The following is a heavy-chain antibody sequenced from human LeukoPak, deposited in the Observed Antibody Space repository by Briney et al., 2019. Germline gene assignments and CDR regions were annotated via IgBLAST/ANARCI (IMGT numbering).Heavy chain of an antibody. Sequence: SEALSLTCTVSGDSVSNGNYYWSWLGQPPGKALEWIGYIYYSGSTNYNPSLKSRVTISVDTSKNQFSLKLSSVTAADTAVYYCAKGRAAGFSWGQGTLVTVSS. D-gene: IGHD6-13*01. J-gene: IGHJ4*02. CDR1: GDSVSNGNYY. CDR3: AKGRAAGFS. V-gene: IGHV4-61*01. CDR2: IYYSGST.